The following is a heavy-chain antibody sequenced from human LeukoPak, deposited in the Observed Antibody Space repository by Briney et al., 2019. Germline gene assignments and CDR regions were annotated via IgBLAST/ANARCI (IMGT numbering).Heavy chain of an antibody. J-gene: IGHJ6*02. D-gene: IGHD1/OR15-1a*01. CDR2: ISGSGGST. V-gene: IGHV3-23*01. Sequence: GGSLRLSCAASGFTFSSYWMNWARQAPGKGLEWVSAISGSGGSTYYADSVKGRFTISRDNSKNTLYLQMNSLRAEDAAVYYCASRTSWYYGLDVWGQGTTVTVSS. CDR1: GFTFSSYW. CDR3: ASRTSWYYGLDV.